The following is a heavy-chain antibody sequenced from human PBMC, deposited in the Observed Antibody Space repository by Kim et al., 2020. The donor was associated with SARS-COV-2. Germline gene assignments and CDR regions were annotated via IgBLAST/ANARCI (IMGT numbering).Heavy chain of an antibody. V-gene: IGHV1-69*13. Sequence: SVKVSCKASGGTFSSYAISWVRQAPGQGLEWMGGIIPFFGTANYAQKFQGRVTITADESTSTAYMELSSLRSEDTAVYYCARRESIVVVPAAMLRAGYYYYGMDVWAKGPRSPSP. CDR2: IIPFFGTA. D-gene: IGHD2-2*01. J-gene: IGHJ6*02. CDR3: ARRESIVVVPAAMLRAGYYYYGMDV. CDR1: GGTFSSYA.